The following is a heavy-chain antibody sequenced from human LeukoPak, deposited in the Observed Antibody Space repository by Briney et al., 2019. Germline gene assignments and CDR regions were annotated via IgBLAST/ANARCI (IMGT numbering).Heavy chain of an antibody. CDR3: ASGEGTYYYGSGSRPFDY. D-gene: IGHD3-10*01. CDR1: GYSLIDLS. Sequence: ASVKVSCKVSGYSLIDLSMYWVRQAPGKGLEWMGGFDPDDGETTYAQRFKGRVTMTEDTSTDTAYMELSDLRSDDTAVYYCASGEGTYYYGSGSRPFDYWGQGTLVTVSS. J-gene: IGHJ4*02. V-gene: IGHV1-24*01. CDR2: FDPDDGET.